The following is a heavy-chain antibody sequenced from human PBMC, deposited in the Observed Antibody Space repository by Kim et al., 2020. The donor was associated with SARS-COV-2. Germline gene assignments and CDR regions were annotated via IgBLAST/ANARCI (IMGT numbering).Heavy chain of an antibody. CDR2: ISAYNGNT. CDR3: ARGHPEWVLPKTKDAEYYFDY. Sequence: ASVNVSCKASGYTFTSYGISWVRQAPGQGLEWMGWISAYNGNTNYAQKLQGRVTMTTDTSTSTAYMELRSLRSDDTAVYYCARGHPEWVLPKTKDAEYYFDYWGQGTLVTVSS. D-gene: IGHD3-22*01. CDR1: GYTFTSYG. J-gene: IGHJ4*02. V-gene: IGHV1-18*04.